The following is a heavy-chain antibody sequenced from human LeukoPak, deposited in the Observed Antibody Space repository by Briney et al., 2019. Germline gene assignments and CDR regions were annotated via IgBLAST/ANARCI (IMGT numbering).Heavy chain of an antibody. V-gene: IGHV5-51*01. CDR1: GYSFTSYW. CDR3: ARSPPLSGSSWYDWVWFDP. D-gene: IGHD6-13*01. J-gene: IGHJ5*02. Sequence: GESLKISCKGSGYSFTSYWISWVRQMPGKGLEWMGIIYPGDSDTRYSPFFQGQVTISADKSISTAYLQWSSLKASDTAMYYCARSPPLSGSSWYDWVWFDPWGQGTLVTVSS. CDR2: IYPGDSDT.